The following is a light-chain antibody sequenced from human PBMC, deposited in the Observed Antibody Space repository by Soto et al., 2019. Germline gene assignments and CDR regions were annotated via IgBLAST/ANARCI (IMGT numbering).Light chain of an antibody. J-gene: IGKJ1*01. CDR2: GAS. Sequence: DIVLTQSPGTLSLSPGERATLSCRASQSVSSSHLAWYQQKPGRAPTLLIYGASSRATGIPDRFSGSGSGTDFTLTISRLEPGDFAVYYCQQYGSLWTFGQGTKVEI. CDR3: QQYGSLWT. CDR1: QSVSSSH. V-gene: IGKV3-20*01.